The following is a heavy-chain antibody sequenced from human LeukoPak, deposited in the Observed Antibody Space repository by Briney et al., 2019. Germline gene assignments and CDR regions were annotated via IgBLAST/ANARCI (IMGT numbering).Heavy chain of an antibody. D-gene: IGHD5-18*01. CDR1: GYTLTELS. Sequence: ASVKVPCKVSGYTLTELSMYWVRQAPGKGLEWMGGFDPEDGETIYAQKFQGRVTMTEDTSTDTAYMELSSLRSEDTAVYYCATADTAMGGIDYWGQGTLVTVSS. CDR2: FDPEDGET. CDR3: ATADTAMGGIDY. J-gene: IGHJ4*02. V-gene: IGHV1-24*01.